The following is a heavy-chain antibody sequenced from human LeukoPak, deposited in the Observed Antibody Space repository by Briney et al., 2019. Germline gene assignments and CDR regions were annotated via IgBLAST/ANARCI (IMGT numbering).Heavy chain of an antibody. V-gene: IGHV4-39*07. CDR1: GGSISSSSYY. J-gene: IGHJ4*02. CDR3: ARAGWLVRAYYFDY. Sequence: SETLSLTCTVSGGSISSSSYYWGWIRQPPGKGLEWIGSIYYSGSTNYSPSLKSQVTISVDTSKNQFSLRLNSVTAADTAVYYCARAGWLVRAYYFDYWGQGTLVTVSS. CDR2: IYYSGST. D-gene: IGHD6-19*01.